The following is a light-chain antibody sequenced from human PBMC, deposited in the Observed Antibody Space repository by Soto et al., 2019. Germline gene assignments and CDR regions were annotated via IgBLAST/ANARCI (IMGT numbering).Light chain of an antibody. J-gene: IGKJ4*01. CDR2: GVS. CDR3: EQYNNWPHA. V-gene: IGKV3D-15*01. Sequence: PGERATLSCRASQSVSSNYFAWYQQKPGQAPRLLIYGVSSRPTGIPDRFSGSGSGTDFTLTISSLQSEDFAVYYCEQYNNWPHAFGGGTKVDIK. CDR1: QSVSSNY.